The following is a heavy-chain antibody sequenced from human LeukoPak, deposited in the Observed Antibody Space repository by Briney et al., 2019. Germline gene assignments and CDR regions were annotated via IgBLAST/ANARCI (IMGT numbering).Heavy chain of an antibody. CDR1: GFTFSTYG. V-gene: IGHV3-30*02. CDR2: IRHDGSNK. CDR3: AKDVGNDLTGYYNWFDP. Sequence: GGSPRLSCAASGFTFSTYGMHWVRQAPGKGLEWVTFIRHDGSNKYYAQSVKGRFTISRDNSKNTLYLQMSSLRAEDTAVYYCAKDVGNDLTGYYNWFDPWGQGTLVTVSS. D-gene: IGHD3-9*01. J-gene: IGHJ5*02.